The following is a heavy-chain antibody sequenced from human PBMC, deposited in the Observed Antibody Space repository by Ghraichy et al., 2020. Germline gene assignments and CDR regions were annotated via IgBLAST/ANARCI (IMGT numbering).Heavy chain of an antibody. CDR1: GYTFTSYG. CDR2: ISAYNGNT. J-gene: IGHJ6*03. V-gene: IGHV1-18*04. CDR3: ARAASRRYYYYMDV. Sequence: ASVKVSCKASGYTFTSYGISWVRQAPGQGLEWMGWISAYNGNTNYAQKLQGRVTMTTDTSTSTAYMELRSLRSDDTAVYYCARAASRRYYYYMDVWGKGTTVTVSS.